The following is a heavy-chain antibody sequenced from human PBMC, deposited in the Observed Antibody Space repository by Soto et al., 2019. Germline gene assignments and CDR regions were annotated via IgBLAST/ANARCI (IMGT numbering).Heavy chain of an antibody. Sequence: LETLSLTCAVYGGSFSGYYWSWICQPPGKGLEWMGESNHCGSTNYNPSLKSRVTISVVTSKNQFSLKLSSVTAADTAVYYCARDEGDYVWGDRLLYGMDVWGQGTTVTVSS. CDR1: GGSFSGYY. CDR2: SNHCGST. V-gene: IGHV4-34*01. CDR3: ARDEGDYVWGDRLLYGMDV. J-gene: IGHJ6*02. D-gene: IGHD3-16*01.